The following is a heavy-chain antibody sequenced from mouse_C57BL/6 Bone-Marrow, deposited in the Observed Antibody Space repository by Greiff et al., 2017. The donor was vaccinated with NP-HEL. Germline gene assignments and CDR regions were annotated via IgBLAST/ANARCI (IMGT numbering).Heavy chain of an antibody. V-gene: IGHV5-17*01. D-gene: IGHD2-2*01. J-gene: IGHJ3*01. CDR2: ISSGSSTI. CDR1: GFTFSDYG. Sequence: EVKVVESGGGLVKPGGSLKLSCAASGFTFSDYGMHWVRQAPEKGLEWVAYISSGSSTISYADTVKGRFTISRDNAKNTLFLQMTSLRSEDTAMYYCARPDGYDRAWFAYWGQGTLVTVSA. CDR3: ARPDGYDRAWFAY.